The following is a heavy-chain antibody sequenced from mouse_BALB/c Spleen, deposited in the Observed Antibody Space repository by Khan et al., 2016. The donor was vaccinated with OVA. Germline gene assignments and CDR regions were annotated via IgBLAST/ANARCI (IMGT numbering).Heavy chain of an antibody. J-gene: IGHJ3*01. Sequence: VQLQQSGPELMKPGASVKISCKASGYSFTSYYIHWVIQSHGKSLEWIGYIDPFSGGTTYNQKFKGKATLTVDKSSNTAYIHLINLTSEDSAVYDCTRHCYVAWFTYWGQGTLVTVSA. CDR3: TRHCYVAWFTY. D-gene: IGHD2-12*01. CDR2: IDPFSGGT. V-gene: IGHV1S135*01. CDR1: GYSFTSYY.